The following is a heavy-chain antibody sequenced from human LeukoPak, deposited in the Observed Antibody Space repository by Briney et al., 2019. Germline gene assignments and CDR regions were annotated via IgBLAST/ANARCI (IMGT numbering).Heavy chain of an antibody. V-gene: IGHV3-7*01. J-gene: IGHJ4*02. Sequence: GGSLRLSCAASGFTFSSYWMSWVRQAPGKGLEWVANIKQDGSEKYYVDSVKGRFTISRDNAQNSLYLQMNSLRDEDTAVYYCSRDPRPCDYWGQGTLVTVSS. CDR3: SRDPRPCDY. CDR2: IKQDGSEK. CDR1: GFTFSSYW.